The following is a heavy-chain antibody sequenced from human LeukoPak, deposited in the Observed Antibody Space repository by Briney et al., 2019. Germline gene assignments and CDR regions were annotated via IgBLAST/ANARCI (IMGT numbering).Heavy chain of an antibody. CDR3: ARDFQRYYDSSGYHY. CDR2: ISSSGSTI. V-gene: IGHV3-11*01. D-gene: IGHD3-22*01. CDR1: GFTFSDYY. Sequence: PGGSLRLSCAASGFTFSDYYMSWIRQVPGKGLEWVSYISSSGSTIYYADSVKGRFTISRDNAKNSLYLQMNSLRAEDTAVYYCARDFQRYYDSSGYHYWGQGTLVTVSS. J-gene: IGHJ4*02.